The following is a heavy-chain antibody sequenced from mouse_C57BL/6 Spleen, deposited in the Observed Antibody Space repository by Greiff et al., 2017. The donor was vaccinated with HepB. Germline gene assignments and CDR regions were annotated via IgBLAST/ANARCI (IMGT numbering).Heavy chain of an antibody. CDR1: GYAFSSSW. Sequence: QVQLKESGPELVKPGASVKISCKASGYAFSSSWRNWVKQRPGKGLEWIGRIYPGDGDTNYNGKFKGKATLTADKSSSTAYMQLSSLTSEDSAVYFCAREGEYYYAMDYWGQGTSVTVSS. J-gene: IGHJ4*01. CDR2: IYPGDGDT. V-gene: IGHV1-82*01. CDR3: AREGEYYYAMDY.